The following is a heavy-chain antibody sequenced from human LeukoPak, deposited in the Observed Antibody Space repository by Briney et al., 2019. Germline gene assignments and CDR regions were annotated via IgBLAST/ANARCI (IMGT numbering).Heavy chain of an antibody. CDR3: AKEEDILTGYIDY. Sequence: GGSLRLSCAASGLTFSSYAMSWVRQAPGKGLEWVSAISGGGGSTYYADSVKGRFTISRDNSKNTLYLQMNSLRAEDTAVYYCAKEEDILTGYIDYWGQGTLVTVSS. CDR2: ISGGGGST. CDR1: GLTFSSYA. J-gene: IGHJ4*02. D-gene: IGHD3-9*01. V-gene: IGHV3-23*01.